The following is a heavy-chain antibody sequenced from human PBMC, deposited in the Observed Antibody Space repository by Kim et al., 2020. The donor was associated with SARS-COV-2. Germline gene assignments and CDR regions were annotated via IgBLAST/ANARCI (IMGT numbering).Heavy chain of an antibody. CDR3: ASTRYDILTGYADAFDI. J-gene: IGHJ3*02. Sequence: LKSRVTISVDTSKNQFSLKLSSVTAADTAVYYCASTRYDILTGYADAFDIWGQGTMVTVSS. D-gene: IGHD3-9*01. V-gene: IGHV4-30-2*04.